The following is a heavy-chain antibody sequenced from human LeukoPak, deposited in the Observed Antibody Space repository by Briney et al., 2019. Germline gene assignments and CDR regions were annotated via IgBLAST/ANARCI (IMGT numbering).Heavy chain of an antibody. D-gene: IGHD4-17*01. CDR2: ITANGGYT. CDR1: AFSFSKFA. CDR3: AKDPNGDYIGAFDF. Sequence: GGSLRLSCAASAFSFSKFALIWVRQAPGKGLEWVSAITANGGYTLYADAVKGRFTVSRDNSKNTLYLRINSLRPEDTAMYYCAKDPNGDYIGAFDFWGQGTMVTVSP. J-gene: IGHJ3*01. V-gene: IGHV3-23*01.